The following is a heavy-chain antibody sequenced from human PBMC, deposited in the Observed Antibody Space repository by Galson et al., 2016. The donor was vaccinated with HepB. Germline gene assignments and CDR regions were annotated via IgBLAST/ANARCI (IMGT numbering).Heavy chain of an antibody. Sequence: SVKVSCKASGYNFTGYYMHWLRQAPGQGLEWMGWINPNSGDTDCAQKFQGRVTMTRDRSISTVYMELSRLRADDSAVYFCARAASKLADSDLGYRGQGTPVTVSS. CDR1: GYNFTGYY. J-gene: IGHJ4*02. D-gene: IGHD1-1*01. CDR3: ARAASKLADSDLGY. CDR2: INPNSGDT. V-gene: IGHV1-2*02.